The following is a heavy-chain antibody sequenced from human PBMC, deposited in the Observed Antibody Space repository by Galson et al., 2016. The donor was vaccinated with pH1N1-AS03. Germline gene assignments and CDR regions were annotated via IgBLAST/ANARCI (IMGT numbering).Heavy chain of an antibody. J-gene: IGHJ4*02. CDR2: INDSGST. Sequence: ETLSLTCAVYGGSFSGYYWSWIRQSPGKGLEWIGEINDSGSTNYNPSHKSRVTISVNTSKIQFSLNLSSVTAADTAVYYCARKRYYANFDYWGQGTLVIVSS. V-gene: IGHV4-34*01. D-gene: IGHD1-26*01. CDR3: ARKRYYANFDY. CDR1: GGSFSGYY.